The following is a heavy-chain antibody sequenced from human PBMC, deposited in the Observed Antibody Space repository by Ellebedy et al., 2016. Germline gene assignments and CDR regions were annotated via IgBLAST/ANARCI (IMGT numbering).Heavy chain of an antibody. V-gene: IGHV1-18*01. Sequence: ASVKVSCKASGYTFTSYGISWVRQAPGQGLEWMGWISAYNGNTNYAQKLQGRVTMTRNTSISTAYMELSSLRSEDTAVYYCARERVTGYFDYWGQGTLVTVSS. CDR3: ARERVTGYFDY. D-gene: IGHD1-14*01. CDR1: GYTFTSYG. CDR2: ISAYNGNT. J-gene: IGHJ4*02.